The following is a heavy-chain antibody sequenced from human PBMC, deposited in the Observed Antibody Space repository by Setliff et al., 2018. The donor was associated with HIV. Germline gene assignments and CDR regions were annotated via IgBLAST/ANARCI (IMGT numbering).Heavy chain of an antibody. D-gene: IGHD2-2*01. Sequence: SETLSLTCSVFGGSLSSYYWSWIRQPPGKGLEWIGYIHHSGTTNYNPSPKSRVTMSVDTSKKEFSLRLSSVTAADTAVYYCARTESGFCSSSSCLRYMDVWGKGTTVTVSS. CDR3: ARTESGFCSSSSCLRYMDV. V-gene: IGHV4-59*01. J-gene: IGHJ6*03. CDR1: GGSLSSYY. CDR2: IHHSGTT.